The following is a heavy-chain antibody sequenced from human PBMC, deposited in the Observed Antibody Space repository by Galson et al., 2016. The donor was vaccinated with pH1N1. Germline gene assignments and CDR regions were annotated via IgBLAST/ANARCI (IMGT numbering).Heavy chain of an antibody. D-gene: IGHD6-13*01. V-gene: IGHV4-39*01. CDR1: GDSISSSNYY. J-gene: IGHJ6*02. CDR2: FFYGGRT. CDR3: TKSRWYKAFDV. Sequence: ETLSLSCTVSGDSISSSNYYWGWVRQPPGKGLEWIGSFFYGGRTYYNPSLKSRVTISVDTSKNQFSLKLSSVTAADTAVYFCTKSRWYKAFDVWGPGTTVTVSS.